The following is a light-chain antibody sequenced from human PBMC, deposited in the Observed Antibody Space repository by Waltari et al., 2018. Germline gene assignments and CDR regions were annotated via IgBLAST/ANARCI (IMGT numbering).Light chain of an antibody. CDR2: DVS. V-gene: IGLV2-14*01. CDR3: NSYAGSSSWV. J-gene: IGLJ3*02. Sequence: QSALTQPASVSGSPGQSITILCPETRRYVGFFNSVPWDQQHPGKAPKLIIYDVSERPSGVSYRFSGSKSGNTASLTISGLQAEDESDYYCNSYAGSSSWVFGGGTKLTVL. CDR1: RRYVGFFNS.